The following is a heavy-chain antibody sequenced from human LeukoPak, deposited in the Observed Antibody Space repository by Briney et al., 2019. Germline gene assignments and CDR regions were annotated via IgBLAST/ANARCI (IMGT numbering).Heavy chain of an antibody. CDR2: IRSKAYGGTT. CDR3: TRDSSTLGVDV. CDR1: GFTFGDYA. J-gene: IGHJ6*02. V-gene: IGHV3-49*03. D-gene: IGHD5/OR15-5a*01. Sequence: GGSLRLSCTASGFTFGDYAMSWFRQAPGKGLEWVGFIRSKAYGGTTEYAASVKGRFTISRDDSKSIAYLQMNSLKTEDTAVYYCTRDSSTLGVDVWGQGTTVTVSS.